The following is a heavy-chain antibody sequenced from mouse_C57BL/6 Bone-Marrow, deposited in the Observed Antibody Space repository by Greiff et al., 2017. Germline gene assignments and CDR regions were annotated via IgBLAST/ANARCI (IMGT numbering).Heavy chain of an antibody. CDR3: ARIRIWGYDDYYAMDY. CDR2: INPNNGGT. Sequence: EVKLQQSGPELVKPGASVKMSCKASGYTFTDYNMHWVKQSHGKSLEWIGDINPNNGGTSYNQKFKGKATLTVNKSYSTAYMQLRSLTSEDSAVYYGARIRIWGYDDYYAMDYWGQGTSVTVSS. D-gene: IGHD2-2*01. CDR1: GYTFTDYN. J-gene: IGHJ4*01. V-gene: IGHV1-22*01.